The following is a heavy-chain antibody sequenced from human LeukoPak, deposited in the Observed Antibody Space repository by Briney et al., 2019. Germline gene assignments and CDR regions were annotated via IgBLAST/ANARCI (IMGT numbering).Heavy chain of an antibody. D-gene: IGHD2-8*01. V-gene: IGHV3-23*01. Sequence: GRSLRLSCVASGFTFSTYAMSWIRQAPGKGMEWVAAISDSSAYIDHADSVMGRVTISRDNSKNTLYLQMNSLRAKDTALYYCAKHIVQTGNDPFDIWGQGTVVTVSS. CDR2: ISDSSAYI. CDR1: GFTFSTYA. CDR3: AKHIVQTGNDPFDI. J-gene: IGHJ3*02.